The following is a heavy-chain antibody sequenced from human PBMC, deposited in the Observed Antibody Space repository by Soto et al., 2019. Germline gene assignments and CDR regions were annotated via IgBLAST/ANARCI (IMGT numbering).Heavy chain of an antibody. CDR2: ISSGGGTS. V-gene: IGHV3-11*01. CDR1: GFIFSEYY. D-gene: IGHD1-20*01. J-gene: IGHJ5*02. Sequence: VQLVESGGGLVKPGGSLRLSCAASGFIFSEYYMTWIRQAPGKGLEWISDISSGGGTSYFADSVRGRFTISRDNANNSLYLQMNNLRAEDTAIYYCARRLTGRTTGDWFDPWGQGTLVTVSS. CDR3: ARRLTGRTTGDWFDP.